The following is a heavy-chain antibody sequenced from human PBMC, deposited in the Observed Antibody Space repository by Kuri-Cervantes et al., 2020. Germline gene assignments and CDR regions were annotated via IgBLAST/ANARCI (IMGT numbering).Heavy chain of an antibody. D-gene: IGHD3-16*01. V-gene: IGHV4-34*01. J-gene: IGHJ4*02. CDR1: GGSFSGYY. CDR3: ARGGWGKLGYFDY. Sequence: SQTLSLTCAVYGGSFSGYYWSWIRQPPGKGLEWIGEINHSGSTNYNPSLKSRVTISVDTSKNQFSLKLSSVTAADTAVYYRARGGWGKLGYFDYWGQGALVTVSS. CDR2: INHSGST.